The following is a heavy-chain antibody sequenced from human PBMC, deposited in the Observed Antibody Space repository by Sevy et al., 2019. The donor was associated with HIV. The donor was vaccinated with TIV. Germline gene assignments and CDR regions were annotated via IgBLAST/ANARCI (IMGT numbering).Heavy chain of an antibody. V-gene: IGHV3-49*04. CDR3: TQRKTAQSIFDY. Sequence: FLRLSCTASGFTFGDYCMSWVRQAPGKGLEWVAFLKSDVYGGTVDHAASVRGRFVISRDDSKTIAYLQMNDLKTEDTGVYYCTQRKTAQSIFDYWGQGAQVTVSS. J-gene: IGHJ4*02. D-gene: IGHD5-18*01. CDR2: LKSDVYGGTV. CDR1: GFTFGDYC.